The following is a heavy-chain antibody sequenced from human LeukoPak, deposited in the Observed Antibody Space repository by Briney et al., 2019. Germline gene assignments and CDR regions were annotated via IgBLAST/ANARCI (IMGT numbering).Heavy chain of an antibody. CDR2: IYYSGST. V-gene: IGHV4-59*01. D-gene: IGHD6-6*01. Sequence: SETLSLTCTVSGGSISRYYWNWIRQPPRKGLEWIGYIYYSGSTNHNPSLKSRVTISVDTSKDQFSLKLSSVTAADTAVYYCARGGSLSVWYFDLWGRGTLVTVSS. CDR3: ARGGSLSVWYFDL. J-gene: IGHJ2*01. CDR1: GGSISRYY.